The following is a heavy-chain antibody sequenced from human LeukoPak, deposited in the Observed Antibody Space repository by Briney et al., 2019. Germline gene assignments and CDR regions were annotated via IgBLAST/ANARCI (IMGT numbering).Heavy chain of an antibody. V-gene: IGHV4-59*01. Sequence: SETLSLTCTVSGASISSYYWSWIRQPPGKGLEWIGYIYYSGSTNYNPSPKSRVTISVDTSKNQFSLKLSSVTAADTAVYYCARNIYSSDYFYYFDYWGQGTLVTVSS. J-gene: IGHJ4*02. D-gene: IGHD3-22*01. CDR3: ARNIYSSDYFYYFDY. CDR1: GASISSYY. CDR2: IYYSGST.